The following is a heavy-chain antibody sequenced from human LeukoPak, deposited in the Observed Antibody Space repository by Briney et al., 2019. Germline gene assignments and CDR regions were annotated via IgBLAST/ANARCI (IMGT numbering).Heavy chain of an antibody. Sequence: SETLSLTCAVSGGSVSSGGYSWSWIRQPPGKGLEWIGYIYDSGSTYYNPSLKSRVTISLDRSKNQFSLKLSSVTAADTAVYYCASVSSGWFFLDYWGQGTLVTVSS. CDR1: GGSVSSGGYS. V-gene: IGHV4-30-2*02. J-gene: IGHJ4*02. CDR3: ASVSSGWFFLDY. CDR2: IYDSGST. D-gene: IGHD6-19*01.